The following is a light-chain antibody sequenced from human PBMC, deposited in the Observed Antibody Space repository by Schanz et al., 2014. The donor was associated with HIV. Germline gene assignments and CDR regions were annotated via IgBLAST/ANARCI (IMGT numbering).Light chain of an antibody. CDR1: SSDVGSYNL. CDR3: SSYTSSSPPLV. J-gene: IGLJ3*02. Sequence: QSALTQPASVSGSPGQSITISCTGTSSDVGSYNLVSWYQQHPGKAPKVMIYDVSNRPSGVSNRFSGSKSGNTASLTISGLQAEDEADYYCSSYTSSSPPLVFGGGTKLTVL. CDR2: DVS. V-gene: IGLV2-14*02.